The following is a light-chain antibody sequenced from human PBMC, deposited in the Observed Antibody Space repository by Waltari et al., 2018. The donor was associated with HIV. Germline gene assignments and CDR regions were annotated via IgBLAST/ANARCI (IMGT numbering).Light chain of an antibody. J-gene: IGLJ2*01. CDR3: LLSDAGARPVV. CDR2: DTT. Sequence: QAVVTQEPSLTVSPGGTVTLTCGSSTGAVTSGHHPYWFHPKSGQAPRTLIYDTTNKPSSTPARFAGAVLGVKAALTLSGAQPEDEADYFGLLSDAGARPVVFGGGTKLTVL. V-gene: IGLV7-46*01. CDR1: TGAVTSGHH.